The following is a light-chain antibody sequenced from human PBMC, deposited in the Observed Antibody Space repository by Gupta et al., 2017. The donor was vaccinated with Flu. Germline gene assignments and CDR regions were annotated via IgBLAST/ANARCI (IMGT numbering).Light chain of an antibody. CDR2: EAS. Sequence: DIQVTQSPSTLSASVGDRVTITCRASQSISSWLAWYQQKPGKAPKLLIYEASSLDTGVPSRFSGSGSGTEFTLTISSLKPDDFATYFCQQYKSSSFTFGPGTKVDIK. CDR1: QSISSW. V-gene: IGKV1-5*03. J-gene: IGKJ3*01. CDR3: QQYKSSSFT.